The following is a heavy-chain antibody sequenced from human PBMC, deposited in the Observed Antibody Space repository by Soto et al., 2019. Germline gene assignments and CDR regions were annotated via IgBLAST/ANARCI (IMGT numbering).Heavy chain of an antibody. D-gene: IGHD6-13*01. CDR2: IPNTENKK. J-gene: IGHJ3*02. V-gene: IGHV3-30-3*01. CDR3: ARTAGGRVRGALDI. CDR1: GFTFSSYG. Sequence: DLEESGGGVVQPGTSLRLSCVASGFTFSSYGMHWVRQSPGKGLEWVAVIPNTENKKYYADSVKGRFTISRDNSQNTLFLQMDSLMSEDTAMYYCARTAGGRVRGALDIWGQGTMVTV.